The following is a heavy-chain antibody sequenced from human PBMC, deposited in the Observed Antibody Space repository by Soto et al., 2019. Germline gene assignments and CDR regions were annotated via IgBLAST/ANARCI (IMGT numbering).Heavy chain of an antibody. V-gene: IGHV1-58*02. CDR2: IVVGSGNT. Sequence: GASVKVSCKASGSTFTSSARQWVRQARGQRLEWIGWIVVGSGNTNYAQKFQERVTITRDMSTSTAYMELSSLRSDDSAIYYCARIFSSISPFDPWGQGTLVTVSS. J-gene: IGHJ5*02. CDR3: ARIFSSISPFDP. CDR1: GSTFTSSA. D-gene: IGHD2-2*01.